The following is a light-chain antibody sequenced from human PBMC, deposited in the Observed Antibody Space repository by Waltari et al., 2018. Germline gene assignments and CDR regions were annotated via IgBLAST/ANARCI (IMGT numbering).Light chain of an antibody. Sequence: QPVLTQPTSLSASPGASARFTCTLRSGINVGTYRIDWYQQKPGSPPRYLVRYKSDSDKRQGSGDPSRFSGSKDASTNAGLLIISGLQSEDEADYYCAIWYTTAWVFGGGTKLTVL. CDR1: SGINVGTYR. J-gene: IGLJ3*02. CDR3: AIWYTTAWV. V-gene: IGLV5-39*01. CDR2: YKSDSDK.